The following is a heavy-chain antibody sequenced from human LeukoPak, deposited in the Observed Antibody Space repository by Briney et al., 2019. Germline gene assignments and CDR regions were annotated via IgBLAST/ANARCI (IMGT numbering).Heavy chain of an antibody. J-gene: IGHJ6*02. V-gene: IGHV3-23*01. CDR2: ISGSGGST. Sequence: GGSLRLPCAASGFTFSNAWMNWVRQAPGKGLEWVSAISGSGGSTYYADSVKGRFTISRDNSENTLYLQMNSLRAEDTAVYYCAKNCGGDCYYYYGMDVWGQGTTVTVSS. CDR3: AKNCGGDCYYYYGMDV. CDR1: GFTFSNAW. D-gene: IGHD2-21*02.